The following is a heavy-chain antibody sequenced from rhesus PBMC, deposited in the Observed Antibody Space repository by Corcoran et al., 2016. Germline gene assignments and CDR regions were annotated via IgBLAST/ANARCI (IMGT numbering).Heavy chain of an antibody. V-gene: IGHV3-118*01. CDR1: GFTFSSSA. CDR2: IRSKFNNYET. D-gene: IGHD5-24*01. CDR3: ARGGLVGTARGTFDY. Sequence: EVQLVETGGGLVQPGGSLRLSCAASGFTFSSSAMHWVRQASGKGLEWVGRIRSKFNNYETGYAASVKGRFTISRDDSKNTAYLQMNSLKTEDTAVYYCARGGLVGTARGTFDYWGQGVLVTVSS. J-gene: IGHJ4*01.